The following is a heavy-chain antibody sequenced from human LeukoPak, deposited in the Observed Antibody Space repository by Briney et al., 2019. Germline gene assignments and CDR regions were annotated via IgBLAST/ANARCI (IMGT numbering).Heavy chain of an antibody. CDR3: ARLSIGSSSWTFDI. V-gene: IGHV4-59*08. CDR2: IYYSGGT. J-gene: IGHJ3*02. CDR1: GGSISSYY. D-gene: IGHD6-13*01. Sequence: SETLSLTCTVSGGSISSYYWSWIRQPPGKGLEWIGYIYYSGGTNYNPSLKSRVTISVDTSKNQFSLKLSSVTAADTAVYYCARLSIGSSSWTFDIWGQGTMGTVSS.